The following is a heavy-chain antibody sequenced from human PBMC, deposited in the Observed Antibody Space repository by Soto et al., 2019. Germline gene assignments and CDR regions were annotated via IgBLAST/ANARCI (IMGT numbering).Heavy chain of an antibody. D-gene: IGHD6-13*01. CDR1: GYTFTSYG. J-gene: IGHJ6*02. CDR3: ARDWIALEFQQPRGFYYYAMDV. CDR2: IIPLDGIA. Sequence: EASVKVSCKASGYTFTSYGISWVRQAPGQGPQWMGWIIPLDGIANYAQKLQGRITITTDTSTSTAYMELSRLMSEDTAVYFCARDWIALEFQQPRGFYYYAMDVWGQGTSVTVSS. V-gene: IGHV1-18*01.